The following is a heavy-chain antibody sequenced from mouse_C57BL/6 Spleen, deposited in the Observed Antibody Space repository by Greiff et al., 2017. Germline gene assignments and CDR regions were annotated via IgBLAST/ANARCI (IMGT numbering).Heavy chain of an antibody. CDR2: IHPNSSST. Sequence: QVQLQQPGAELVKPGASVKLSCKASGYTFTSYWMHWVKQRPGQGLEWIGMIHPNSSSTNYNEKFTSTATLTVDKSSSTAYMQLSSLTSEDSAVYYCARSTTVVARYYYGCWGQSTTLTVSS. D-gene: IGHD1-1*01. CDR3: ARSTTVVARYYYGC. CDR1: GYTFTSYW. J-gene: IGHJ2*01. V-gene: IGHV1-64*01.